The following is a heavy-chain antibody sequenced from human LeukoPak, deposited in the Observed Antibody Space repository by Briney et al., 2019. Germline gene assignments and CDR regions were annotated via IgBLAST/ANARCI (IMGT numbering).Heavy chain of an antibody. D-gene: IGHD4-17*01. CDR2: ISSSGSTI. CDR1: GFTFSDYY. CDR3: ATAASYGDYVWGRVY. V-gene: IGHV3-11*01. Sequence: GGSLRLSCAASGFTFSDYYMSWIRQAPGKGLEWVSYISSSGSTIYYADSVKGRFTISRDNAKNSLYLQMNSLRAEDTAVYYCATAASYGDYVWGRVYWGQGTLVTVSS. J-gene: IGHJ4*02.